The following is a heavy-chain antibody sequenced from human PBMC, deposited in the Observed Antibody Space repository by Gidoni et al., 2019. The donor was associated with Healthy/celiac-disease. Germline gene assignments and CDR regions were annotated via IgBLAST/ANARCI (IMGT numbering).Heavy chain of an antibody. CDR3: ARDLHYYDSSGYYYYYGMDV. V-gene: IGHV3-30*01. Sequence: QVQLVESGGGVVQPGRSLRLSCAASGFPFSSYAMHWVRQAPGKGLEWVAVISYDGSNKYYADSVKGRFTISRDNSKNTLYLQMNSLRAEDTAVYYCARDLHYYDSSGYYYYYGMDVWGQGTTVTVSS. J-gene: IGHJ6*02. CDR1: GFPFSSYA. D-gene: IGHD3-22*01. CDR2: ISYDGSNK.